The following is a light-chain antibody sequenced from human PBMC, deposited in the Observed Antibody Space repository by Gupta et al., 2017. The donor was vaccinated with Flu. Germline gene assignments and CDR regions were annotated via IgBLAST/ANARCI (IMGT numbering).Light chain of an antibody. Sequence: QSALTQPASVSGSRGQSITISCPGTSRDVGGYKLVSWYQHHPGKAPKFMIFEDNKRPSGVSSRFSGSKSGSTASLTISGLQVEDEADYFCCSYAGSHAYVFGTGTTVTVL. CDR3: CSYAGSHAYV. J-gene: IGLJ1*01. CDR2: EDN. V-gene: IGLV2-23*01. CDR1: SRDVGGYKL.